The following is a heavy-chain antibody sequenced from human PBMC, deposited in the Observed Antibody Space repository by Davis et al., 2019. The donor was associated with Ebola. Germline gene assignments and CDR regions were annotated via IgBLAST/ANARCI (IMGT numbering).Heavy chain of an antibody. Sequence: MPSETLSLTCPVPGYSISSDYYWGWIRLPPGKGLEWIGSIKHRGSTYYNPSLKSRATMAVDTSKSQFSLKLTSVTAADTAVYYCARVTGASHAGPWGQGTLVTVSS. J-gene: IGHJ5*02. CDR2: IKHRGST. D-gene: IGHD4/OR15-4a*01. CDR1: GYSISSDYY. CDR3: ARVTGASHAGP. V-gene: IGHV4-38-2*02.